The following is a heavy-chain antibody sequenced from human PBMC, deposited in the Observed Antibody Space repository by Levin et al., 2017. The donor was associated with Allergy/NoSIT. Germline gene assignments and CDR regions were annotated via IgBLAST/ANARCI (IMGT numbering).Heavy chain of an antibody. CDR3: ARAGGNKRHDFDS. V-gene: IGHV3-30*03. CDR2: VSSDGRNQ. CDR1: GFTFSDHR. J-gene: IGHJ4*02. D-gene: IGHD5-12*01. Sequence: GGSLRLSCVGSGFTFSDHRIHWVRQAPGKGLEWVSVVSSDGRNQLYADSVKGRFTVSRDNSRNTVFLHLSSLRAEDTALYFCARAGGNKRHDFDSWAQGILVTVS.